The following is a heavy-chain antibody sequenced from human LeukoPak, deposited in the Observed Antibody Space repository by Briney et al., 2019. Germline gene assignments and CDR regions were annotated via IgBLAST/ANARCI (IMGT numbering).Heavy chain of an antibody. CDR1: GDSISSGGYS. V-gene: IGHV4-30-4*07. CDR3: ARVVAAAGNNWFDP. J-gene: IGHJ5*02. CDR2: IHDSGST. D-gene: IGHD6-13*01. Sequence: SETLSLTCAVSGDSISSGGYSWSWIRQPPGKGLEWIAYIHDSGSTYNNPSLKTRLSISIDTSKNQFSLKLNSVTAADAAVYYCARVVAAAGNNWFDPWGQGTLVTVSS.